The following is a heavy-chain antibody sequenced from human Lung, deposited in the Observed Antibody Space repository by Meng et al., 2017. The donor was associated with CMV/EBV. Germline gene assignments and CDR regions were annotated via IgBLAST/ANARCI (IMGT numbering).Heavy chain of an antibody. CDR2: INPNSGAT. CDR3: ARDSRHCTSASCYSWYFDL. Sequence: QVYLGRSGAEVKQPGASVQVSCKSADYTFTGYGVSWVRQAPGQGLEWMGRINPNSGATEYAQNFQGRVTMTRDTSISTAYMELSRLRSDDTAVYYCARDSRHCTSASCYSWYFDLWGRGTLVTVSS. J-gene: IGHJ2*01. CDR1: DYTFTGYG. V-gene: IGHV1-2*06. D-gene: IGHD2-2*02.